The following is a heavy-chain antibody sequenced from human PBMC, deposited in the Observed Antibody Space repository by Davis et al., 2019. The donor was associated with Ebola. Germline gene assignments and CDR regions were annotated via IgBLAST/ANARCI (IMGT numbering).Heavy chain of an antibody. CDR2: INPNSGGT. CDR1: GYTFTGYY. Sequence: ASVKVSCKASGYTFTGYYMHWVRQAPGQGLEWMGWINPNSGGTNYAQKFQGRVTMTRDTSISTAYMELSRLRSDDTAVYYCANRLYDFWSGHDAFDIWGQGTMVTVSS. V-gene: IGHV1-2*02. J-gene: IGHJ3*02. CDR3: ANRLYDFWSGHDAFDI. D-gene: IGHD3-3*01.